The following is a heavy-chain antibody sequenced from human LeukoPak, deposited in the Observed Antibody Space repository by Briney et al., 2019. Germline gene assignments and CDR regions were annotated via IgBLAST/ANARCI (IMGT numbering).Heavy chain of an antibody. Sequence: ASVKVSCKASGYTFTGYYMHWVRQAPGQGLEWMGWINPNSGGTNYAQKFQGRVTMTRDTSISTAYMELSRLRAEDTAVYYCVRDLYRIVVVPHYFDYWGQGTLVTVSS. CDR2: INPNSGGT. CDR3: VRDLYRIVVVPHYFDY. V-gene: IGHV1-2*02. CDR1: GYTFTGYY. D-gene: IGHD3-22*01. J-gene: IGHJ4*02.